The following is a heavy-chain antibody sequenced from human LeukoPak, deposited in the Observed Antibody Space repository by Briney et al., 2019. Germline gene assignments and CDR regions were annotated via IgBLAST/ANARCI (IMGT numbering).Heavy chain of an antibody. J-gene: IGHJ5*02. CDR3: ARDRLQLQS. CDR2: IYTSGST. Sequence: SETLSLTCTVSGGSISSGSYYWSWIRQPAGKGLEWIGRIYTSGSTNYNPSLKSRVTISVDTSKNQFSLRLSSVTAADTAVYYCARDRLQLQSWGQGTLVTVSS. V-gene: IGHV4-61*02. CDR1: GGSISSGSYY. D-gene: IGHD1-1*01.